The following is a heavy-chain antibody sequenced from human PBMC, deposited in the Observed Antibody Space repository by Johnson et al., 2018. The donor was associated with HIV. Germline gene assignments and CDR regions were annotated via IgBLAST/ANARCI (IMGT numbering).Heavy chain of an antibody. D-gene: IGHD1-26*01. V-gene: IGHV3-30-3*01. Sequence: QVQLVESGGGVVQPGRSLRLSCAASGFTFSSYAMHWVRQAPGKGLAWVAVISYDGSNKYYADSVKGRFTISRDNSKNTLYLQMNSLRAEDTAVYYCARELSGDAFDIWGQGTMVTVSS. CDR1: GFTFSSYA. CDR2: ISYDGSNK. CDR3: ARELSGDAFDI. J-gene: IGHJ3*02.